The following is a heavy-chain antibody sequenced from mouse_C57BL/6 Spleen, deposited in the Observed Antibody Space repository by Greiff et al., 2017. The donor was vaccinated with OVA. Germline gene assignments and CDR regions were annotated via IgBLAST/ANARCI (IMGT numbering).Heavy chain of an antibody. CDR1: GYTFTSYW. D-gene: IGHD2-1*01. Sequence: VQLQQPGAELVMPGASVKLSCKASGYTFTSYWMHWVKQRPGQGLEWIGEIDPSDSYTNYNQKFKGKSTLTVDKSSSTAYMQLSSLTSEDSAVYYCARVYPYYAMDYWGQGTSVTVSS. J-gene: IGHJ4*01. CDR3: ARVYPYYAMDY. CDR2: IDPSDSYT. V-gene: IGHV1-69*01.